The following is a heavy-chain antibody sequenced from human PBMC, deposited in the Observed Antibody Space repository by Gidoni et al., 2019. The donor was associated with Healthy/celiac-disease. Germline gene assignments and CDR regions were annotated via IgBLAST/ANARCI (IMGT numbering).Heavy chain of an antibody. V-gene: IGHV3-30*02. CDR3: AKESGAVAGMGFGY. Sequence: QVQLVESGGGVFPPGGSLRLSCAASGFPFSSYGMHWVRQAPGKGLEWVAFIRYDGSNKYYADSVKGRFTISRDNSKNTLYLQMNSLRAEDTAVYYCAKESGAVAGMGFGYWGQGTLVTVSS. CDR2: IRYDGSNK. J-gene: IGHJ4*02. CDR1: GFPFSSYG. D-gene: IGHD6-19*01.